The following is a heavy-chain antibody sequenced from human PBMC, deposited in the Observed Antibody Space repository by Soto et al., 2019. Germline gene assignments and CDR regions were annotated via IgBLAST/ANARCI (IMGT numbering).Heavy chain of an antibody. CDR3: ARGRRSPTVYYGLDV. CDR2: VYDDGST. Sequence: QVQLQESGPGLVKPSETLSLTCSVSGDSVSSYYWSWIRQPPGKGLEWIGYVYDDGSTNYNPSLETRVTISIDTSTNQVSLKLNSVTAADTAVYHCARGRRSPTVYYGLDVWGQGTTVAVSS. D-gene: IGHD1-26*01. J-gene: IGHJ6*02. V-gene: IGHV4-59*02. CDR1: GDSVSSYY.